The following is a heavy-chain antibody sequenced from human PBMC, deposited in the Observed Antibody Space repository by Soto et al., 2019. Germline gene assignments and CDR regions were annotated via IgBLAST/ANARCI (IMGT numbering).Heavy chain of an antibody. D-gene: IGHD3-10*01. CDR2: IYYSGST. Sequence: SETQSLPCTVSGGSISFDHYHWMRIRQPPGKGLEWIGYIYYSGSTNYNPSLKSRVTISVDTSKNQFSLKLSSVTASDTAVYYCARDGWFGGNYYYYYMDVWGKGTTVTVSS. V-gene: IGHV4-61*01. J-gene: IGHJ6*03. CDR1: GGSISFDHYH. CDR3: ARDGWFGGNYYYYYMDV.